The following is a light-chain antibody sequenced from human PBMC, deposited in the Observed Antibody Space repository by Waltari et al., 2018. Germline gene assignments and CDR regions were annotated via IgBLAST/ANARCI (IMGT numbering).Light chain of an antibody. CDR3: MQATHGPYT. Sequence: DVVMTQSPLSLPVTLGQPASISCRSSQSLVYSDGNIYLNWLQQRPGQSPRRLIYKVSDRDSGVPDRFSGSGSGTDFTLKISRVEAEDVGVYYCMQATHGPYTFGQGTKLEIK. V-gene: IGKV2-30*01. CDR2: KVS. J-gene: IGKJ2*01. CDR1: QSLVYSDGNIY.